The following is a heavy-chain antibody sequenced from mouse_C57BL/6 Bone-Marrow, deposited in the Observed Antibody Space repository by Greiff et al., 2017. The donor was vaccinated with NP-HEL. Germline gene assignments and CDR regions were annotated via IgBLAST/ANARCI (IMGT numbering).Heavy chain of an antibody. V-gene: IGHV1-72*01. Sequence: QVQLQQPGAELVKPGASVKLSCKASGYTFTSYWMHWVKQRPGRGLEWIGRIDPNSGGTKYNEKFKSKATLTVDKPSSTAYVQLSSLTSEDSAVYYCARCGLLLYWYFDVWGTGTTVTVSS. D-gene: IGHD2-3*01. CDR3: ARCGLLLYWYFDV. J-gene: IGHJ1*03. CDR1: GYTFTSYW. CDR2: IDPNSGGT.